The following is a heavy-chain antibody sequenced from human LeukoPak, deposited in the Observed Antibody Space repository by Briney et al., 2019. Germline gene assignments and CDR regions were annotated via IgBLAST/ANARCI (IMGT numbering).Heavy chain of an antibody. J-gene: IGHJ4*02. CDR2: IWYDGSQK. V-gene: IGHV3-33*01. CDR3: TRSSPYTTIDIL. CDR1: GFTFRNYG. D-gene: IGHD1-1*01. Sequence: GGSLRLSCAASGFTFRNYGMHWVRQAPGKGLEWVAVIWYDGSQKYYTGSVKGRFTISRDDSKNTLYLQMNSLRVEDTAVYFCTRSSPYTTIDILWGQGTLVTVSS.